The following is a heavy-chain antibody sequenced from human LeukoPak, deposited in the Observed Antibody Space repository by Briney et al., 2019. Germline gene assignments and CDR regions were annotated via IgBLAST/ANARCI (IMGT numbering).Heavy chain of an antibody. CDR1: GFTFSSYG. D-gene: IGHD6-13*01. CDR2: ISYDGSKK. CDR3: ARDLKDSGGSSSFNLQH. V-gene: IGHV3-30*03. Sequence: PGRSLRLSCAASGFTFSSYGMHWVRQAPGKGLEWVAVISYDGSKKYYADSVKGRFTISRDNSKNTLYLQMNSLRAEDTAVYYCARDLKDSGGSSSFNLQHWGQGTLVTVSS. J-gene: IGHJ1*01.